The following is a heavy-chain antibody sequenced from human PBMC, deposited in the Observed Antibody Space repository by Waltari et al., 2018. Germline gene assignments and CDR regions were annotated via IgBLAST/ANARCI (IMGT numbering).Heavy chain of an antibody. CDR1: GGTISSYA. D-gene: IGHD6-19*01. Sequence: QLVQSGAEVTKPGSSVMLSCRASGGTISSYAISWVRQAPGQGLEWMGGIIPIFGTANYAQKCQGRVTSTADESTSTAYMELSSLRSEDTAVYYCARDPRSGWYRFDYWGQGTLVTVSS. CDR3: ARDPRSGWYRFDY. J-gene: IGHJ4*02. CDR2: IIPIFGTA. V-gene: IGHV1-69*01.